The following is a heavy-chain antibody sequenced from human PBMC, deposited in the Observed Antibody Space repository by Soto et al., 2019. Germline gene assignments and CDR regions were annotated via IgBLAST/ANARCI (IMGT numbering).Heavy chain of an antibody. CDR2: INAANGNT. J-gene: IGHJ4*02. CDR3: ARGAYGDYGAY. Sequence: QVQLVQSGAEVKKPGASVKVSCKASGYTFTTYSMHWVRQAPGQRLEWMGWINAANGNTKYSQKFLDRVTITRDTSASTDYMELSSLTSEDTAVYHCARGAYGDYGAYWGQGTLVTVSS. CDR1: GYTFTTYS. V-gene: IGHV1-3*01. D-gene: IGHD4-17*01.